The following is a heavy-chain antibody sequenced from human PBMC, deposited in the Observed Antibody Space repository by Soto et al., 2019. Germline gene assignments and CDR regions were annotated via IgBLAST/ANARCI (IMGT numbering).Heavy chain of an antibody. D-gene: IGHD2-8*02. J-gene: IGHJ5*02. Sequence: PSETLSLTCAVSGAAIFSGGWLSLFRHPPGKGLEWIVEIFHDGNTNYSPSLKSRVTISVDKSQNQFSLNVYSVTAADTAVYYCARHEGWTGPDQWGQGTLVTSPQ. CDR2: IFHDGNT. CDR1: GAAIFSGGW. V-gene: IGHV4-4*02. CDR3: ARHEGWTGPDQ.